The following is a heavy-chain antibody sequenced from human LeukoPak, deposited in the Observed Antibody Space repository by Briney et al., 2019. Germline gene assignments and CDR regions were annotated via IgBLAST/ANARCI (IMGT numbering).Heavy chain of an antibody. CDR1: GYTFTGYY. J-gene: IGHJ4*02. CDR3: ARGPVYGSGSQHFDY. CDR2: MNPNSGNT. Sequence: ASVKVSCKTSGYTFTGYYKHWVRQAPGQGLEWMGWMNPNSGNTGYAQKFQGRGTMTRNTSISTAYMELSSLRSEDTAVYYCARGPVYGSGSQHFDYWGQGTLVTVSS. D-gene: IGHD3-10*01. V-gene: IGHV1-8*02.